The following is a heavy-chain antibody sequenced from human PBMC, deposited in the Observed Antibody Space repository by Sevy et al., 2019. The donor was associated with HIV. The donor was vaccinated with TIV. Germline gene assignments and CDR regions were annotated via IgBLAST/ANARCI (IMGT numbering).Heavy chain of an antibody. CDR2: VSSDGTTR. CDR3: AKERYYYDSRSSDWFDP. Sequence: RGFLRLSCAASGFNFSPYAMHWVRQGPGKGLERVATVSSDGTTRSYVDSIKGRFSLSRDNSKNTLYLQMNNLTPEDTAVYYCAKERYYYDSRSSDWFDPWGPGALVTVSS. J-gene: IGHJ5*02. D-gene: IGHD3-22*01. V-gene: IGHV3-30*18. CDR1: GFNFSPYA.